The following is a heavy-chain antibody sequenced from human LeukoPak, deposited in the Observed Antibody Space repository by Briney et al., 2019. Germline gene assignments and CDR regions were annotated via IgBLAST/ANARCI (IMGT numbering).Heavy chain of an antibody. J-gene: IGHJ4*02. CDR3: ARGAPKPLWLGETYFEH. Sequence: PSETLSLTCAVYGESFSGYYWSWIRQPPGKGLEWIGEVNHSGSTNYNPSLKSRVTISVDTSKNRFSLKLNSVTAADTAVYYCARGAPKPLWLGETYFEHWGQGTLVTVSS. D-gene: IGHD3-10*01. CDR2: VNHSGST. CDR1: GESFSGYY. V-gene: IGHV4-34*01.